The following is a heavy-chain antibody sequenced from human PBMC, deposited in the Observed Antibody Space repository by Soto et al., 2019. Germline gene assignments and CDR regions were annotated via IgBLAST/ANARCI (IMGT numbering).Heavy chain of an antibody. CDR1: GFTFSSYG. D-gene: IGHD6-6*01. CDR2: ISYDGSNK. Sequence: SLRLSCAASGFTFSSYGMHWVRQAPGKGLEWVAVISYDGSNKYYADSVKGRFTISRDNSKNTLYLQMNSLRAEDTAVYYCAKGHIAARREPYYYYYMDVWGKGTTVTVSS. J-gene: IGHJ6*03. CDR3: AKGHIAARREPYYYYYMDV. V-gene: IGHV3-30*18.